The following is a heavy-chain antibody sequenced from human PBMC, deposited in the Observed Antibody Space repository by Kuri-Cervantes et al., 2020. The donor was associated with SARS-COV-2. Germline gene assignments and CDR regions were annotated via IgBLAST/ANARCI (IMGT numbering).Heavy chain of an antibody. D-gene: IGHD3-3*01. CDR2: IKQDGSEK. CDR1: GFTFSSYW. J-gene: IGHJ4*02. Sequence: GESLKISCAASGFTFSSYWMSWVRQAPGKGLEWVANIKQDGSEKYYVDSVKGRFTISRDNAKNSLYLQMNSLRAEDTAVYYCARAVLGVVAYSDYWGQGTLVTVSS. V-gene: IGHV3-7*04. CDR3: ARAVLGVVAYSDY.